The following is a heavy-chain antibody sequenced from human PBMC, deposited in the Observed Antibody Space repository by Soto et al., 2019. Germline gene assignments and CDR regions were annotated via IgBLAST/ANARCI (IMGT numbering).Heavy chain of an antibody. CDR3: ARDRGSYALDY. D-gene: IGHD1-26*01. CDR1: GYTFTSYG. CDR2: ISANNGNT. Sequence: QVQLVQSGAEVKKPGASVKVSCKASGYTFTSYGISWVRQAPGQGLEWMGWISANNGNTNYAQKLQGRVTMTADTSTSTDYMELRSLRADDTAVYYCARDRGSYALDYWGQGTLVTVSS. J-gene: IGHJ4*02. V-gene: IGHV1-18*01.